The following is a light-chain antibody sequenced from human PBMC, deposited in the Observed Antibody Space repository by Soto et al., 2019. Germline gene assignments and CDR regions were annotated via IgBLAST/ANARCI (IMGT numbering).Light chain of an antibody. V-gene: IGLV2-14*01. J-gene: IGLJ1*01. CDR1: NSVVGGYDY. CDR2: EVT. CDR3: SSYTTTSTYV. Sequence: QSVLTQPASVSGSPGQSITISCTGTNSVVGGYDYVSWYQQHPDKAPKFMIYEVTNRPSGVSHRFSGSKSGNTASLTISGLQAEDEADYYCSSYTTTSTYVFGTGTKVTVL.